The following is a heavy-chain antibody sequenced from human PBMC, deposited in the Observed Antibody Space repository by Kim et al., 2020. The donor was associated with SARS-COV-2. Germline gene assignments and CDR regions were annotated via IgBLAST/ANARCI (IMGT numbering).Heavy chain of an antibody. CDR2: ISGSGSYT. J-gene: IGHJ6*04. CDR3: AKDLSNKGLDI. Sequence: GGSLRLSCEASGFALVDYMTWIRQTPGKGLEWVAYISGSGSYTTYADSVQGRFTISRDNAKNSLYLKMTSLRVEDTAVYYCAKDLSNKGLDIWGEGTTVTVSS. CDR1: GFALVDY. V-gene: IGHV3-11*06.